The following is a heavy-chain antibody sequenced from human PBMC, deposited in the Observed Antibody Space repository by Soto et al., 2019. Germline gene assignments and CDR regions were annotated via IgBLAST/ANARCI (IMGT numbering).Heavy chain of an antibody. CDR3: AKSKVPAAMFLGFDP. Sequence: GGSLRLSCAASGFTFSSYAMSWVRQAPGEGLEWVSAISGSGGSTYYADSVKGRFTISGDNSKNTLYLQMNSLRAEDTAVYYCAKSKVPAAMFLGFDPWGQGTLVTVSS. J-gene: IGHJ5*02. CDR2: ISGSGGST. D-gene: IGHD2-2*01. CDR1: GFTFSSYA. V-gene: IGHV3-23*01.